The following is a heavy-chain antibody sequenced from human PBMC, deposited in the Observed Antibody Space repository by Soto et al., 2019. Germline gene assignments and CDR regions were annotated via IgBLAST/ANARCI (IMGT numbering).Heavy chain of an antibody. J-gene: IGHJ5*02. CDR3: TGWRFYGSSMHA. CDR2: IYQGGNT. Sequence: KTSETLSLTXAVSGYSITNDYFWGWIRQSPGKGLEWPATIYQGGNTFYNPSLGSRVYVSLDTSKNHFALRLTSVTATDTALYYCTGWRFYGSSMHAWGQGILVTVSS. D-gene: IGHD6-6*01. V-gene: IGHV4-38-2*01. CDR1: GYSITNDYF.